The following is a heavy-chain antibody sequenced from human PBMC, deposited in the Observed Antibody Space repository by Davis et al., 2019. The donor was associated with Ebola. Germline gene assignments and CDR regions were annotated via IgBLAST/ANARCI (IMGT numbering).Heavy chain of an antibody. Sequence: GGSLRLSCSASGFTFSSYAMHWVRQAPGKGLEYVSAISSNGGSTYYADSVKGRLPISRDNSRKTLYLHLDSLRVEETALYYCAKVETLPGYGMLGWFDLWGQGTLVTVSS. CDR3: AKVETLPGYGMLGWFDL. D-gene: IGHD5-18*01. CDR1: GFTFSSYA. CDR2: ISSNGGST. V-gene: IGHV3-64*04. J-gene: IGHJ5*02.